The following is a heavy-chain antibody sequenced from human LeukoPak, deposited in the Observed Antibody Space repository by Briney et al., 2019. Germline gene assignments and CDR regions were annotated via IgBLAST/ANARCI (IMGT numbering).Heavy chain of an antibody. V-gene: IGHV3-11*01. D-gene: IGHD6-13*01. CDR2: ISSSGSTI. CDR3: ARAISSSWDPADYYYGMDV. J-gene: IGHJ6*02. Sequence: GGSLRLSCAASGFTFSDYYMSWIRQAPGKGLEWVSYISSSGSTIYYADSVKGRFTISRDNAKNSLYLQMNSLRAEDTAVYYCARAISSSWDPADYYYGMDVWGQGTTVTVSS. CDR1: GFTFSDYY.